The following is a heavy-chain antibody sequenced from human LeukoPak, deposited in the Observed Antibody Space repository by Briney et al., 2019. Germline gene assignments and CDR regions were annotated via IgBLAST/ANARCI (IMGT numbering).Heavy chain of an antibody. Sequence: GSSVKVSCKASGGTFSSYAISWVRQAPGQGLEWMGWISAYNGNTNYAQKLQGRVTMTTDTSTSTAYMELRSLRSDDTAVYYCARSVVVTAIPWYFDLWGRGTLVTVSS. CDR3: ARSVVVTAIPWYFDL. V-gene: IGHV1-18*01. D-gene: IGHD2-21*02. J-gene: IGHJ2*01. CDR2: ISAYNGNT. CDR1: GGTFSSYA.